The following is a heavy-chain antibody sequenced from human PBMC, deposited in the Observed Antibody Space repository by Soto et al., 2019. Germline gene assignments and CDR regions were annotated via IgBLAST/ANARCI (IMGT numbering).Heavy chain of an antibody. Sequence: QLQLQESGSGLVKPSQTLSLTCAVSGGSISSGGYSWSWIRQPPGKGLEWIGYIYHSGSTYYNPSLKSRVSISVYRSKNQFSLKLSSVTAADTAVYYCARTRGYSYGYLDYWGQGTLVTVSS. CDR2: IYHSGST. D-gene: IGHD5-18*01. CDR3: ARTRGYSYGYLDY. J-gene: IGHJ4*02. CDR1: GGSISSGGYS. V-gene: IGHV4-30-2*01.